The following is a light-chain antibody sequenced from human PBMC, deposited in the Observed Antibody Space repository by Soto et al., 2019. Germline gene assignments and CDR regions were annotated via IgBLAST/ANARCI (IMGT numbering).Light chain of an antibody. CDR2: GNS. J-gene: IGLJ3*02. V-gene: IGLV1-40*01. Sequence: QSVLTQPPSVSGAPGQRVTISCTGSSSNIGAGYDVHWYQQFPGTAPKLLIYGNSNRPSGVPDRFSGSKSGTSASLAITGLQAEDEADYYCQSYDSSLSGSAVFGGGTKVTVL. CDR3: QSYDSSLSGSAV. CDR1: SSNIGAGYD.